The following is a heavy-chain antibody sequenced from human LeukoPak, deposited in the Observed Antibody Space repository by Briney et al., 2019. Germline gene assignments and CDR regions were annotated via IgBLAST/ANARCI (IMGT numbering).Heavy chain of an antibody. CDR2: ISSSSSTI. CDR3: ARAVNDPSGSSSRAGLDY. V-gene: IGHV3-48*04. CDR1: GFTFSSYS. D-gene: IGHD1-26*01. Sequence: GGSLRLSCAASGFTFSSYSMNWVRQAPGKGLEWVSYISSSSSTIYYADSVKGRFTISRDNAKSSLYLQMNSLRAEDTAVYYCARAVNDPSGSSSRAGLDYWGQGTLVTVSS. J-gene: IGHJ4*02.